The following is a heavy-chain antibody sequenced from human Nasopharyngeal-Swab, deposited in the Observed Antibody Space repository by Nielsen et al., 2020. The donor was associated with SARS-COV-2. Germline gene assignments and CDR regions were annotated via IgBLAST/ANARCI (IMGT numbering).Heavy chain of an antibody. CDR2: INHSGST. J-gene: IGHJ6*03. V-gene: IGHV4-34*01. Sequence: SETLSLTCAVYGGSFSGYYWSWIRQPPGKGLEWIGEINHSGSTNYNPSLKSRVTISVDTSKNQFSLKLSSVTAADTAVYYCARGVPHGYYYMDVRGKGTTVTVSS. CDR1: GGSFSGYY. CDR3: ARGVPHGYYYMDV. D-gene: IGHD6-6*01.